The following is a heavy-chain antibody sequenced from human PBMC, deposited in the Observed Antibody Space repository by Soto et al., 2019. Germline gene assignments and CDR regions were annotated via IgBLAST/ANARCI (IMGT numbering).Heavy chain of an antibody. CDR3: TTAPQSGDGWYFDL. Sequence: GGSLRLSCAASGFTFSNAWMSWVRQAPGKGLEWVGRIKSKTDGGTIDYAAPVKGRFTISRDDSKNTLYLQMNSLKTEDTAVYYCTTAPQSGDGWYFDLWGRGTLVTVSS. D-gene: IGHD7-27*01. J-gene: IGHJ2*01. CDR1: GFTFSNAW. V-gene: IGHV3-15*01. CDR2: IKSKTDGGTI.